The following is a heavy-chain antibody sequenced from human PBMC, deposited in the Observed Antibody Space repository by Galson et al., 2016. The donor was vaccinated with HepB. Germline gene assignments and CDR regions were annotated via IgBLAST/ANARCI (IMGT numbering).Heavy chain of an antibody. CDR2: ISRNSGNI. V-gene: IGHV3-9*01. Sequence: SLRLSCAASGFTFEDYAMHRVRQAPGKGLEWVSGISRNSGNIGYADSVKGRFTISRDNAKNSLYLQMNSLRAEDTALYYCAKPLSRVPDAFDIWGQGTVVTVSS. J-gene: IGHJ3*02. CDR3: AKPLSRVPDAFDI. D-gene: IGHD3-10*01. CDR1: GFTFEDYA.